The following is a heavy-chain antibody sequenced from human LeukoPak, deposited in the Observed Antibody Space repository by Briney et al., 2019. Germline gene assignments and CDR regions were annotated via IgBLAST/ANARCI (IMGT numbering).Heavy chain of an antibody. CDR2: INPSGDIT. J-gene: IGHJ4*02. CDR1: GYTFTSYY. V-gene: IGHV1-46*01. Sequence: ASVKVSCKASGYTFTSYYIHWVRQAPGQGLEWMGIINPSGDITSYAQKFQGRVTMTRDTSTSTVYMELSSLRSEDTAVYSCARDYSSSWPRRYFDYWGQGTLVTVSS. D-gene: IGHD6-13*01. CDR3: ARDYSSSWPRRYFDY.